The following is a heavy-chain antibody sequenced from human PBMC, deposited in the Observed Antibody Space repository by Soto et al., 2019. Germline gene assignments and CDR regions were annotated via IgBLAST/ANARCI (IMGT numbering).Heavy chain of an antibody. V-gene: IGHV3-23*01. J-gene: IGHJ4*02. Sequence: PGGSLRLSCAASGFTSGHSAMSWVRQAPGKGLEGVAAISGTGGAAYYADSVKARFTISRDNSRNTLFLQMNSLRVDDTAIYHCAKPEEVVRGFDFWGLGTLVTVSS. D-gene: IGHD3-10*01. CDR1: GFTSGHSA. CDR3: AKPEEVVRGFDF. CDR2: ISGTGGAA.